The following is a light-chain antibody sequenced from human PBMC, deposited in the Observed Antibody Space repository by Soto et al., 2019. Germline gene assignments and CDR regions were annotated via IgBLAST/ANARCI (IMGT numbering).Light chain of an antibody. V-gene: IGKV3-15*01. Sequence: EIIMTQSPVTLSVSPGERATLSCRASQSVTANLAWYQQKPGQAPSLLIYGASARATGIPTRFSGSGSGTEFTLTISDLQSEDFAIYYCQQYNNWPRTFGQGTKVEIK. CDR2: GAS. CDR1: QSVTAN. J-gene: IGKJ1*01. CDR3: QQYNNWPRT.